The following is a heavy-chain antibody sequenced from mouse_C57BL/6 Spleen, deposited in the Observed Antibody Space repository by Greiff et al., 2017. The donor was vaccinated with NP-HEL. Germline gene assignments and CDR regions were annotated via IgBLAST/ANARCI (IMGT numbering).Heavy chain of an antibody. Sequence: VKLQESGAELVRPGTSVKMSCKASGYTFTNYWIGWAKQRPGHGLEWIGDIYPGGGYTNYNEKFKGKATLTADKSSSTAYMQFSSLTSEDSAIYYCAREGYYYGSSSYYFDDWGQGTTLTVSS. J-gene: IGHJ2*01. CDR1: GYTFTNYW. D-gene: IGHD1-1*01. CDR2: IYPGGGYT. CDR3: AREGYYYGSSSYYFDD. V-gene: IGHV1-63*01.